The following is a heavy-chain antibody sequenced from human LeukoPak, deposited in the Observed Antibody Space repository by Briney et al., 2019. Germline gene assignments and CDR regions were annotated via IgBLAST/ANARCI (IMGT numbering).Heavy chain of an antibody. Sequence: GASVKVSCKASGYTFTNYYMHWVRQAPGQGLEWLGLITPSGGSTWYAQKFQGRVTMTTDTSTSTAYMELRSLRSDDTAVYYCARDRRETYYDFWSGYRGGDYWGQGTLVTVSS. CDR3: ARDRRETYYDFWSGYRGGDY. D-gene: IGHD3-3*01. CDR1: GYTFTNYY. J-gene: IGHJ4*02. CDR2: ITPSGGST. V-gene: IGHV1-46*01.